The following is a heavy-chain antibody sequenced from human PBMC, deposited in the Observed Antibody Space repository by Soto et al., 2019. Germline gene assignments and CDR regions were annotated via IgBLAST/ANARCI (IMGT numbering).Heavy chain of an antibody. V-gene: IGHV3-33*06. Sequence: VGSLRLSCAASGFTFSSYGMHWVRQAPGKGLEWVAVIWYDGSNKYYADSVKGRFTISRDNSKNTLYLQMNSLRAEDTAVYYCAKDLRFLEWLFAYWGQGTLVTVSS. D-gene: IGHD3-3*01. J-gene: IGHJ4*02. CDR3: AKDLRFLEWLFAY. CDR2: IWYDGSNK. CDR1: GFTFSSYG.